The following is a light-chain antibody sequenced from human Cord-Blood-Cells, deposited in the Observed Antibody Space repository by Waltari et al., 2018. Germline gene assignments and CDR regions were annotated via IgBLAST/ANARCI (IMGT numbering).Light chain of an antibody. CDR3: CSYAGSSTFYV. CDR1: SSDVGSYNL. J-gene: IGLJ1*01. CDR2: EGS. V-gene: IGLV2-23*01. Sequence: QSALPQPASVSGSPGQSLTISCTGTSSDVGSYNLVSWYQPHPGKAPKLMIYEGSKRPSGVSNRFSGSKSGNTASLTISGLQAEDEADYYCCSYAGSSTFYVFGTGTKVTVL.